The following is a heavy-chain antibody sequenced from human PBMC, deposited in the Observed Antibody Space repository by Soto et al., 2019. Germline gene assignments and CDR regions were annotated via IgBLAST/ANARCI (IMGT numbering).Heavy chain of an antibody. CDR2: IKSKTDGGTT. CDR3: TTMVPCPPYCGGDCYSYYYYYIDV. D-gene: IGHD2-21*02. V-gene: IGHV3-15*01. CDR1: GFTFSNAW. Sequence: GGSLRLSCAASGFTFSNAWMSWVRQAPGKGLEWVGRIKSKTDGGTTDYAAPVKGRFTISRDDSKNTLYLQMNSLKTEDTAVYYCTTMVPCPPYCGGDCYSYYYYYIDVWGKGTTVTVSS. J-gene: IGHJ6*03.